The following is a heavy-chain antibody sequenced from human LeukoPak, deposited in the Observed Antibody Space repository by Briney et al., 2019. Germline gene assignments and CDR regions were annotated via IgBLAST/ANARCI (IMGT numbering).Heavy chain of an antibody. CDR2: INPNSGGT. CDR1: GYTFTGYY. V-gene: IGHV1-2*02. Sequence: RASVKVSCKASGYTFTGYYMHWVRQAPGQGLEWMGWINPNSGGTNYAQKFQGRVTMTRDTSISTAYMELSRLRSNDTAVYYCARDPGYSSSLDYWGQGTLVTVSS. J-gene: IGHJ4*02. CDR3: ARDPGYSSSLDY. D-gene: IGHD6-13*01.